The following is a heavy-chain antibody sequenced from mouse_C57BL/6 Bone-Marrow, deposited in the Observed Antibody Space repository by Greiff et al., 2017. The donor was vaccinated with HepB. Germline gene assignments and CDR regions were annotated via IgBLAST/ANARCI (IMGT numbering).Heavy chain of an antibody. CDR1: GYTFTSYW. Sequence: QVQLKQPGAELVKPGASVKLSCKASGYTFTSYWMHWVKQRPGQGLEWIGMIHPNSGSTNYNEKFKSKATLTVDKSSSTAYMQLSSLTSEDSAVYYCARRIYDGYLLFAYWGQGTLVTVSA. J-gene: IGHJ3*01. CDR2: IHPNSGST. D-gene: IGHD2-3*01. CDR3: ARRIYDGYLLFAY. V-gene: IGHV1-64*01.